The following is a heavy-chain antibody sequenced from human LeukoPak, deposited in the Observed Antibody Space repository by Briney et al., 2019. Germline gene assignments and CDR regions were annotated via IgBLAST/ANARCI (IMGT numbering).Heavy chain of an antibody. V-gene: IGHV4-34*01. D-gene: IGHD2-15*01. CDR1: GGSFSGYY. J-gene: IGHJ3*02. Sequence: SETLSLTCAVYGGSFSGYYWSWIRQPPGKGLEWIGEINHSGSTNYNPSLKSRVTISVDTSKSQFSLKLSSVTAADTAVYYCARVQAYCSGGDCDYDTFDIWGQGTMVTVSS. CDR2: INHSGST. CDR3: ARVQAYCSGGDCDYDTFDI.